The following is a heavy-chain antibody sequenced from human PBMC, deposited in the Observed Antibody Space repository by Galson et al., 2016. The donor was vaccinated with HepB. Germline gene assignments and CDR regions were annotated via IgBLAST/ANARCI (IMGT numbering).Heavy chain of an antibody. CDR3: ARMIVVGDAFEI. V-gene: IGHV4-59*01. CDR2: IYHTGST. CDR1: GGSISTYY. D-gene: IGHD3-22*01. Sequence: LSLTCTVSGGSISTYYWSWIRQPPGKGLEWIGYIYHTGSTNSNPSLKRRVTISVDTSKNQFSLKLSSVTAADTAMYYCARMIVVGDAFEIWGQGTMVSVSS. J-gene: IGHJ3*02.